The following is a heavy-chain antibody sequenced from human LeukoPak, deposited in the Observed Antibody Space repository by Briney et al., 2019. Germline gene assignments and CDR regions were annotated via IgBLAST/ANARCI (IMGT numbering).Heavy chain of an antibody. CDR3: ARGPQWRGDYYYMDV. CDR2: MNPNSGNK. D-gene: IGHD6-19*01. J-gene: IGHJ6*03. CDR1: GYSFTNFD. Sequence: ASVKVSCKASGYSFTNFDINWVRQATGQGLEWMRWMNPNSGNKGYAQKFQGRVSMTMNTSITTAYMELSSLRSEDTAVYYCARGPQWRGDYYYMDVRGRGTTVTVSS. V-gene: IGHV1-8*01.